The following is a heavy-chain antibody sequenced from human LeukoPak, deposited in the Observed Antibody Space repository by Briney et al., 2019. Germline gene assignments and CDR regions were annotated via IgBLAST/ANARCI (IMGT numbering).Heavy chain of an antibody. CDR3: ARAYYDFWSGYWSTYYYMDV. V-gene: IGHV4-59*11. D-gene: IGHD3-3*01. J-gene: IGHJ6*03. Sequence: SETLSLTCTVSGFTISSHYWSWIRQPPGKGLEWIGNIYHSGSNYYNPSLKSRVTISVDTSKNQFSLKMSSETAEDTAVYYCARAYYDFWSGYWSTYYYMDVWGKGTTVTVSS. CDR1: GFTISSHY. CDR2: IYHSGSN.